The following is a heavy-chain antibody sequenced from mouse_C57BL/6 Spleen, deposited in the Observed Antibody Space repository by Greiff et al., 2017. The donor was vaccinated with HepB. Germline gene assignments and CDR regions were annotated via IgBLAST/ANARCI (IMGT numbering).Heavy chain of an antibody. D-gene: IGHD1-1*01. CDR3: ARGGITTVVGDY. V-gene: IGHV1-82*01. Sequence: VQLQQSGPELVKPGASVKISCKASGYAFSSSWMNWVKQRPGKGLEWIGRIYPGDGDTNYNGKFKGKATLTADKSSSTAYMQLSSLTSEDSAVYFCARGGITTVVGDYWGQGTTLTVSS. CDR1: GYAFSSSW. CDR2: IYPGDGDT. J-gene: IGHJ2*01.